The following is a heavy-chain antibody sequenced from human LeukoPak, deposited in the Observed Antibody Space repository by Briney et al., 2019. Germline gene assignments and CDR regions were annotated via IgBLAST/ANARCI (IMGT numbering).Heavy chain of an antibody. CDR3: ARTTEDCSSTSCYQYWFDP. Sequence: SETLSLTCAVSGGSFSGYYWSWIRQPPGKGLEWIGEINHSGSTYYNPSLKSRVTISVDTSKNQFSLKLNSVTAADTAVYYCARTTEDCSSTSCYQYWFDPWGQGTLVTVSS. V-gene: IGHV4-34*01. CDR2: INHSGST. CDR1: GGSFSGYY. D-gene: IGHD2-2*01. J-gene: IGHJ5*02.